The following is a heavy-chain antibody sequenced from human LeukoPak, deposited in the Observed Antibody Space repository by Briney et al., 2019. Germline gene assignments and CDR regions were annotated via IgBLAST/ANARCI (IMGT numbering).Heavy chain of an antibody. CDR2: IKQDGSEK. J-gene: IGHJ6*03. D-gene: IGHD2-15*01. Sequence: GGSLRLSCAASGFTFSSYWMSWVRQAPGKGLEWVANIKQDGSEKYYVDSVKGRFTISRDNSKNTLYLQMNSLRAEDTAVYYCAKIPRGGYMDVWGKGTTVIVSS. CDR3: AKIPRGGYMDV. CDR1: GFTFSSYW. V-gene: IGHV3-7*03.